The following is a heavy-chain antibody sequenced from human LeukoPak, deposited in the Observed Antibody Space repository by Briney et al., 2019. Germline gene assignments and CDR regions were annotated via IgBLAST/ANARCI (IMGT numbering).Heavy chain of an antibody. CDR1: GGSINSYY. CDR2: IYYSGST. J-gene: IGHJ5*02. CDR3: AKESQTGSYSVA. Sequence: KSSETLSLTCTVSGGSINSYYWSWIRQPPGKGLEWVGYIYYSGSTNYKPSLKRRVTISVDTSKNQFSLKVSSVTAADTAVYYCAKESQTGSYSVAWGQGTLVTVFS. D-gene: IGHD1-26*01. V-gene: IGHV4-59*01.